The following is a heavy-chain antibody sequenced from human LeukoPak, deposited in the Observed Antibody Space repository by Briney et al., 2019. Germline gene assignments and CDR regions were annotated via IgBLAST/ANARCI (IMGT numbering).Heavy chain of an antibody. D-gene: IGHD2-2*01. Sequence: GGSLRLSCEASGFTFSSYSMNWVRQAPGKGLEWVSSISSGSTYIYYADSVKGRFTISRDNSKNTLYLQMNSLRAEDTAVYYCASPQLRSGYYYYMDVWGKGTTVTVSS. V-gene: IGHV3-21*01. J-gene: IGHJ6*03. CDR3: ASPQLRSGYYYYMDV. CDR2: ISSGSTYI. CDR1: GFTFSSYS.